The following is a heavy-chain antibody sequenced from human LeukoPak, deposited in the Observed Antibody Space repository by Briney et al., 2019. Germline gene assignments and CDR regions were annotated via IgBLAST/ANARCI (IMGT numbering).Heavy chain of an antibody. V-gene: IGHV1-18*01. CDR2: ISAYNGNT. CDR1: GFTFTSSA. J-gene: IGHJ3*02. Sequence: ASVKVSCKASGFTFTSSAVQWVRQAPGQGLEWMGWISAYNGNTNYAQKLQGRVTMTTDTSTSTAYMELRSLRSDDTAVYYCASGGYYDFWSDNYDAFDIWGQGTMVTVSS. D-gene: IGHD3-3*01. CDR3: ASGGYYDFWSDNYDAFDI.